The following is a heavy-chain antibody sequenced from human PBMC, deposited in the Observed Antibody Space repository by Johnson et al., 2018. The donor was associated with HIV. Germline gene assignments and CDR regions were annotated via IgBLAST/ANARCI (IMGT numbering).Heavy chain of an antibody. CDR2: SDSGGST. CDR1: GFTVSASS. CDR3: ARDVASTMIVVGGAYNACDI. V-gene: IGHV3-53*01. J-gene: IGHJ3*02. Sequence: EVQLVESVGGLIQPGGSLRLSCAASGFTVSASSMIWVRQAPGEGLKWVSGISDSGGSTHYADSVKGRFTISRDNSKNTLYLQMNSLRAEDTAVYYCARDVASTMIVVGGAYNACDIWGQGTMVTVSS. D-gene: IGHD3-22*01.